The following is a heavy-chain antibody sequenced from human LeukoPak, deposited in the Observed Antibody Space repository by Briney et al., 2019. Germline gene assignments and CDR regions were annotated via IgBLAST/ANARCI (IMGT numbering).Heavy chain of an antibody. CDR2: IHYSGST. V-gene: IGHV4-59*01. D-gene: IGHD6-13*01. CDR3: ATRTMYSSSWSNSGVAFDI. Sequence: SETLSLTCTVSGGSISSYYWSWIRQPPGKGLEWIGYIHYSGSTNYNPSLKSRVTISVDTSKNQFSLKLSSVTAADTAVYYCATRTMYSSSWSNSGVAFDIWGQGTMVTVSS. J-gene: IGHJ3*02. CDR1: GGSISSYY.